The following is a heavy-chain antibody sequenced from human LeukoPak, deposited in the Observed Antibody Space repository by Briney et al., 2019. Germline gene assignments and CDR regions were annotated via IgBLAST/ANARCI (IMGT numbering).Heavy chain of an antibody. CDR2: IYPGDSDT. CDR3: ARVSGYYDSSGYYDGGNYFDY. Sequence: GESLKISCKASGYTFTSHWIGWVRQMPGKGLEWMGIIYPGDSDTRYSPSFQGQVTISADKSISTAYLQWSSLKASDAAMYYCARVSGYYDSSGYYDGGNYFDYWGQGTLVTVSS. D-gene: IGHD3-22*01. CDR1: GYTFTSHW. J-gene: IGHJ4*02. V-gene: IGHV5-51*01.